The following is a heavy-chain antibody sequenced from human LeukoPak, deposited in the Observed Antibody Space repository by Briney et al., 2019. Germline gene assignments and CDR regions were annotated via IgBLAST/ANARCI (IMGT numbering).Heavy chain of an antibody. Sequence: GASVKVSCKASGFTFTSYDINWVRQASGQGLKWMGWMNPNTGNTGYAQKFQGRVTMTRDTSISTAYMELRGLRSEDTAVYYCVRDGEGVAISVNYWFDPWGQGTLVTVSS. J-gene: IGHJ5*02. CDR1: GFTFTSYD. CDR2: MNPNTGNT. D-gene: IGHD3-10*01. V-gene: IGHV1-8*01. CDR3: VRDGEGVAISVNYWFDP.